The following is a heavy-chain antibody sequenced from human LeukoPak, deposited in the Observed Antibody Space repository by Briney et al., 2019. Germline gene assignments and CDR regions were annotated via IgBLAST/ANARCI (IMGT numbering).Heavy chain of an antibody. V-gene: IGHV3-23*01. CDR2: ISGSGGST. CDR1: GFTFSSYA. Sequence: GGSLRLSCAASGFTFSSYAMSWVRQAPGKGLEWVSAISGSGGSTNYADSVKGRFTISRDNSKNTLYLQMNSLRAEDTAVYYCANVRRRDSSSWYPSDYYYGMDVWGKGTTVTVSS. CDR3: ANVRRRDSSSWYPSDYYYGMDV. D-gene: IGHD6-13*01. J-gene: IGHJ6*04.